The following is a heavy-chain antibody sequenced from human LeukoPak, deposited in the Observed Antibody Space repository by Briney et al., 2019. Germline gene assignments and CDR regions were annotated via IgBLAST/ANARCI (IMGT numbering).Heavy chain of an antibody. CDR3: AKEGRGYNGPTGY. Sequence: PGGSLRLSCAASGFTFSNFAMSWVRQAPGKGLEWVSTISGGGGSTYYADSVKGRFTISRDNSKNTLYLQMNSLRAEDTAVYYCAKEGRGYNGPTGYWGQGTLVTVSP. J-gene: IGHJ4*02. CDR1: GFTFSNFA. V-gene: IGHV3-23*01. CDR2: ISGGGGST. D-gene: IGHD5-18*01.